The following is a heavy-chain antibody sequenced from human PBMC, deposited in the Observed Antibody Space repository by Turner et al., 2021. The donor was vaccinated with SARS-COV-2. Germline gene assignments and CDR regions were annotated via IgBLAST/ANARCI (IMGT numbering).Heavy chain of an antibody. CDR2: ISHSGST. V-gene: IGHV4-34*01. CDR3: ARVNYGGVTVRDYYSYYGMDV. J-gene: IGHJ6*02. Sequence: QVQLQQWGAGLLKPSETLSLTCAAYGGSFSGYSWRWIRQSPGKGPEWIGEISHSGSTTYNPSLKSRVTLSVDRSKIQFSLRLSSVTAADTAVYYCARVNYGGVTVRDYYSYYGMDVWGQGTTVTVS. D-gene: IGHD2-21*02. CDR1: GGSFSGYS.